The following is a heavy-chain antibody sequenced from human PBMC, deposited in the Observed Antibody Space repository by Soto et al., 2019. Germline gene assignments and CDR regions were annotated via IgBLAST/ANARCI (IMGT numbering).Heavy chain of an antibody. V-gene: IGHV1-2*04. Sequence: GASVKVSCKASGYTLTGYYMHWVRQAPGQGLEWMGWINPNSGGTNYAQKFQGWVTMTRDTSISTAYMELSRLRSDDTAVYYCARARSNYYGSGSYYYYYGMDVWG. J-gene: IGHJ6*02. CDR3: ARARSNYYGSGSYYYYYGMDV. CDR1: GYTLTGYY. D-gene: IGHD3-10*01. CDR2: INPNSGGT.